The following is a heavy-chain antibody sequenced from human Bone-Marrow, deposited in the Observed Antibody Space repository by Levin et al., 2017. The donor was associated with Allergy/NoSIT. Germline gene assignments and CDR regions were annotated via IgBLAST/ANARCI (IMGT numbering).Heavy chain of an antibody. CDR1: GFTFSHYY. Sequence: MAGGSLRLSCAASGFTFSHYYMTWIRQAPGKGLEWISYISDSSSYTIYADSVKGRFTVSRDNARNSLYLEMNSLRAEDTAVYYCARDVYDSSTSQPVYWGQGTLVTVSS. D-gene: IGHD3-22*01. V-gene: IGHV3-11*05. CDR3: ARDVYDSSTSQPVY. J-gene: IGHJ4*02. CDR2: ISDSSSYT.